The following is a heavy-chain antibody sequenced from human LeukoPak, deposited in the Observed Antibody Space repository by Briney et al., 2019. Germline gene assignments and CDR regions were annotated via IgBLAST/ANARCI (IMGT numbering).Heavy chain of an antibody. V-gene: IGHV4-34*01. CDR3: ARRITIFGVVIS. Sequence: SETLSLTCAVYGGSFSGYYCSWIRQPPGKGLEWIGEINHSGSTNYNPSLKSRVTISVDTSKNQFSLKLSSVTAADTAVYYCARRITIFGVVISWGQGTLVTVSS. CDR2: INHSGST. J-gene: IGHJ5*02. D-gene: IGHD3-3*01. CDR1: GGSFSGYY.